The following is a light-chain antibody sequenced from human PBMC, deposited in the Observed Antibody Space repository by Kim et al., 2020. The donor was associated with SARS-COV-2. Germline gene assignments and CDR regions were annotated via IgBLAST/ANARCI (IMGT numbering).Light chain of an antibody. Sequence: AAGGDRVNLTYRASQGIRNDLGWYQQKPGKAPKRRIYAAYSLQSGVPSRFSGSGSGTEFTLTISSLQPEDFATYYCLQHNSYPWTFGQGTKVDIK. CDR2: AAY. V-gene: IGKV1-17*01. CDR3: LQHNSYPWT. J-gene: IGKJ1*01. CDR1: QGIRND.